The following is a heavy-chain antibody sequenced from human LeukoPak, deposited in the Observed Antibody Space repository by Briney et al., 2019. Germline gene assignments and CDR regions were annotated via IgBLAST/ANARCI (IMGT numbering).Heavy chain of an antibody. J-gene: IGHJ4*02. CDR1: GGSFSGYY. V-gene: IGHV4-34*01. Sequence: PSETLSLTCAVYGGSFSGYYWSWIRQPPGKGLERIGEINHSGSTNYNPSLKSRVTISVDTSKNQFSLKLSSVTAADTAVYYCARVRSSGYYLNYFDYWGQGTLVTVSS. CDR2: INHSGST. D-gene: IGHD3-22*01. CDR3: ARVRSSGYYLNYFDY.